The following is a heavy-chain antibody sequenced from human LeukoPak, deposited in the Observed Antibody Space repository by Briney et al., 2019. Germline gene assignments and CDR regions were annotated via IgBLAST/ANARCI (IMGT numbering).Heavy chain of an antibody. CDR2: IKQDGSEK. J-gene: IGHJ4*02. CDR1: GFTFSSYW. D-gene: IGHD2-15*01. CDR3: ARDVGSFDY. Sequence: GGSLRLSCAATGFTFSSYWMTWVRQAPGKGLEWVANIKQDGSEKYYVDSVKGRLTISRDNAKNSLYLQMNSLRAEDTAVYYCARDVGSFDYWGQGTLVTVSS. V-gene: IGHV3-7*01.